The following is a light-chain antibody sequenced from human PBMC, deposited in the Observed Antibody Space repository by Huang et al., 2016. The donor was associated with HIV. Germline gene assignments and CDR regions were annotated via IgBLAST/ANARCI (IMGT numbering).Light chain of an antibody. CDR2: GAS. V-gene: IGKV3-15*01. CDR1: QSVGTK. CDR3: QQYNTWPPNYT. J-gene: IGKJ2*01. Sequence: IVMTQSPAALSVSLGERVILSCRASQSVGTKIAWYFQRPGQAPRLLIYGASTRASGTPARFSGSGSGTDFNLTISSLQSEDFAVYHCQQYNTWPPNYTFGQGTMLETK.